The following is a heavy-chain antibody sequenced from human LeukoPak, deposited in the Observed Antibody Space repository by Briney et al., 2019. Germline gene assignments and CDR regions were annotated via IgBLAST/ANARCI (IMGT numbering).Heavy chain of an antibody. J-gene: IGHJ5*02. CDR1: GYTLTELS. CDR2: FYPEDGET. V-gene: IGHV1-24*01. D-gene: IGHD1-26*01. Sequence: ASVTVSCKVSGYTLTELSMHWVRQAPGKGLEWRGGFYPEDGETIYAQTFQGRVTMTEDTSTDTAYMALSSLRSEDTAVYYCATVGSVVGATTFDWFDPWGQGPLVTVSS. CDR3: ATVGSVVGATTFDWFDP.